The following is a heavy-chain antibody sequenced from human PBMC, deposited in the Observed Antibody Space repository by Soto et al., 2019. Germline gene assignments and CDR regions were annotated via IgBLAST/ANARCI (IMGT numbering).Heavy chain of an antibody. J-gene: IGHJ4*02. V-gene: IGHV1-69*04. CDR2: IIPILGIA. D-gene: IGHD3-10*01. CDR3: ARDRGDGYNNS. CDR1: GGTFSSYP. Sequence: QVQLVQSGAEVKKPGSSVKVSCKASGGTFSSYPISWVRQAPGQGLEWMGRIIPILGIANNEQQFQGRVTITADKSTSTAYMVLSSLRSEDTAVYYCARDRGDGYNNSWGQGPLVTVCS.